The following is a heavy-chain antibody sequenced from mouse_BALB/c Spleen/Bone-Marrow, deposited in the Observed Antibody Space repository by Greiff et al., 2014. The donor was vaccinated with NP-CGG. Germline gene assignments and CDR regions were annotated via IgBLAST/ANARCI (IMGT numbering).Heavy chain of an antibody. CDR1: GFNIKDPY. D-gene: IGHD1-1*01. Sequence: EVQLQQSGAELVKPGASVKLSCTASGFNIKDPYMHWVKQRPEQGLEWIGRIDPANGNTKYDPKFQGKATITADISSNTAYLQLSSLTSEDTAVYYCAPYYYGRWFTYWGQGTLVTVSA. CDR3: APYYYGRWFTY. CDR2: IDPANGNT. V-gene: IGHV14-3*02. J-gene: IGHJ3*01.